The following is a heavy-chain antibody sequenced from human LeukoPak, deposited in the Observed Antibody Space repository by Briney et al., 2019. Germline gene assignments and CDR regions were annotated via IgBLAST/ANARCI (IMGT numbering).Heavy chain of an antibody. J-gene: IGHJ4*02. D-gene: IGHD3-22*01. CDR1: GFTFSSYG. CDR3: ARDPGYDSSGYSSDY. Sequence: PGGSLRLSCAASGFTFSSYGMHWVRQAPGKGLEWVAVIWYDGSNKYYADSVKGRFTISRDNSKNTLYLQMNSLRAEDTAVYYCARDPGYDSSGYSSDYWGQGTLVTVSS. V-gene: IGHV3-33*08. CDR2: IWYDGSNK.